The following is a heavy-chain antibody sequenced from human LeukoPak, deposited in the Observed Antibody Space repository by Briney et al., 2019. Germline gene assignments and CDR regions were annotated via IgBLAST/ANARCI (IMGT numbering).Heavy chain of an antibody. J-gene: IGHJ6*02. CDR3: ARVPLRYFDWLLKDAYYYYYGTDV. V-gene: IGHV1-2*02. Sequence: ASVKVSCKASGYTFTGYYMHWVRQAPGQGLEWMGWINPNSGGTNYAQKFQGRVTMTRDTSISTAYMELSRLRSDDTAVYYCARVPLRYFDWLLKDAYYYYYGTDVWGQGTTVTVSS. D-gene: IGHD3-9*01. CDR1: GYTFTGYY. CDR2: INPNSGGT.